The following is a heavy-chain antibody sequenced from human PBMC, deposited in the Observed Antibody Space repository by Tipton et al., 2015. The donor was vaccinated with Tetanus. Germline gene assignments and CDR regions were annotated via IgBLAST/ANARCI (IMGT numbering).Heavy chain of an antibody. J-gene: IGHJ1*01. CDR1: GGPISSSSYY. CDR2: IYYSGST. Sequence: TLSLTCTVSGGPISSSSYYWGWIRQPPGKGLEWIGSIYYSGSTYYNPSLKSRVTISVDTSKNQFSLKLSSVTAADTAVYYCARLIVGATTSEYFQHWGQGTLVTVSS. CDR3: ARLIVGATTSEYFQH. D-gene: IGHD1-26*01. V-gene: IGHV4-39*01.